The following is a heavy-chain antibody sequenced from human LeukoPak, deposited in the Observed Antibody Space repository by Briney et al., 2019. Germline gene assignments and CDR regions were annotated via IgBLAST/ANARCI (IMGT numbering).Heavy chain of an antibody. CDR1: GGSFSAYY. CDR2: INHRGDT. Sequence: PSETLSLTCAVYGGSFSAYYWSWIRQSPGKGREWIAEINHRGDTNYNPPVKSRVTISVDTSKNQSSLKVRSLTAADTAVYYCARGPTISETGYFDYWGQGTLVTVSS. V-gene: IGHV4-34*01. J-gene: IGHJ4*03. D-gene: IGHD1-1*01. CDR3: ARGPTISETGYFDY.